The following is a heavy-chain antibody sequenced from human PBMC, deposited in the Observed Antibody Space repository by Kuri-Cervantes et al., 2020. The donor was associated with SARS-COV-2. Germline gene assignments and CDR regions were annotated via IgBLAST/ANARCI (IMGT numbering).Heavy chain of an antibody. CDR2: INHSGST. V-gene: IGHV4-34*01. CDR3: ATDRYGDYEVVSHGWTHYGMDV. CDR1: GGSFSGYY. J-gene: IGHJ6*02. D-gene: IGHD4-17*01. Sequence: SETLSLTCAVYGGSFSGYYWSWIRQPPGKGLEWIGEINHSGSTNYNPSLKSRVTVSVDTSKNQFSLKLSSVTAADTAVYYCATDRYGDYEVVSHGWTHYGMDVWGQGTTVTVSS.